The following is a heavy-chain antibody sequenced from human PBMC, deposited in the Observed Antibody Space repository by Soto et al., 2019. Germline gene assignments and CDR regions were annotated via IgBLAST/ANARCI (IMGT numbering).Heavy chain of an antibody. V-gene: IGHV1-3*01. CDR3: ARDTTPYSSSSVHYFAY. D-gene: IGHD6-13*01. J-gene: IGHJ4*02. CDR2: INAGNGNT. CDR1: GYTFTSYA. Sequence: VKVSCKASGYTFTSYATHWVRQAPGQRLEWMGWINAGNGNTKYSQKFQGRVTITRDTSASTAYMELSSLRSEDTAVYYCARDTTPYSSSSVHYFAYWGQGTLVTVSS.